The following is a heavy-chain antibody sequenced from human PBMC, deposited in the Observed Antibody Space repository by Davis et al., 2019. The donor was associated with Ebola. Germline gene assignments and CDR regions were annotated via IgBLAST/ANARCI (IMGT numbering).Heavy chain of an antibody. Sequence: GGSLRLSCAASGFTFSSYGMSWVRQAPGKGLEWVSGISGSGGRTYYADSVKGRFTISRDNSKNTLYLQMNSLRAEDTAVYYCAKDHHNWNDGDLAFDIWGQGTMVTVSS. V-gene: IGHV3-23*01. CDR2: ISGSGGRT. D-gene: IGHD1-20*01. CDR3: AKDHHNWNDGDLAFDI. J-gene: IGHJ3*02. CDR1: GFTFSSYG.